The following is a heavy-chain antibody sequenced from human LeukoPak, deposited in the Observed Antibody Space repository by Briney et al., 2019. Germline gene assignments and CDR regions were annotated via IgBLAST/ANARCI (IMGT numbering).Heavy chain of an antibody. CDR2: IYYSGST. CDR3: ARDPRNPDAFDI. J-gene: IGHJ3*02. V-gene: IGHV4-59*01. D-gene: IGHD2/OR15-2a*01. CDR1: GGSISSYY. Sequence: PETLSLTCTVSGGSISSYYWSWIRQPPGKGLEWIGYIYYSGSTNYNPSLKSRVTISVDTSKNQFSLKLSSVTAADTAVYYCARDPRNPDAFDIWGQGTMVTVSS.